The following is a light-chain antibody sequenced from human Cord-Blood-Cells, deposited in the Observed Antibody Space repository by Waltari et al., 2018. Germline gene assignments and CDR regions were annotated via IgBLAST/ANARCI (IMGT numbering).Light chain of an antibody. CDR3: AAWDDSLNGWV. V-gene: IGLV1-44*01. Sequence: QSVLTQPPPPSGTPGQRVTISCSGSSSNTGSNTVNWYQQLPGTAPKLLIYSNNQRPSGVPDRFSGSKSGTSASLAISGLQSEDEADYYCAAWDDSLNGWVFGGGTKLTVL. J-gene: IGLJ3*02. CDR2: SNN. CDR1: SSNTGSNT.